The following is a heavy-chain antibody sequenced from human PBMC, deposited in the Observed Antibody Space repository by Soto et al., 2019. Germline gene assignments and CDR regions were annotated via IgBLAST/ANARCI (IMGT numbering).Heavy chain of an antibody. CDR2: IISSSTI. V-gene: IGHV3-48*02. CDR3: ARAGYNYDFSSSYHMAHYHYGMDV. J-gene: IGHJ6*02. D-gene: IGHD3-3*01. Sequence: GGSLRLSCAASGFTFSSYSMNWVRQAPGKGLEWVAYIISSSTIYYADPVKGRFTIPRDNAKNSLYLQMNSLRDEDTAVYYCARAGYNYDFSSSYHMAHYHYGMDVWAQRITVTVSS. CDR1: GFTFSSYS.